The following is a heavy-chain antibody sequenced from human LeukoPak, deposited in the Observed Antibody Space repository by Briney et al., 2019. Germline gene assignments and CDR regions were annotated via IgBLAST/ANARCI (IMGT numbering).Heavy chain of an antibody. J-gene: IGHJ4*02. CDR1: GYTFTDYY. CDR3: ARPSSTDYV. Sequence: ASVKVSCKASGYTFTDYYYIHWVRQAPGQGLEWMGWLNPKSGDTNYAQRFQGRVTVTRDTSISTAYMELSRLKSDDTAVYYCARPSSTDYVWGQGTQVTVSS. D-gene: IGHD2-2*01. V-gene: IGHV1-2*02. CDR2: LNPKSGDT.